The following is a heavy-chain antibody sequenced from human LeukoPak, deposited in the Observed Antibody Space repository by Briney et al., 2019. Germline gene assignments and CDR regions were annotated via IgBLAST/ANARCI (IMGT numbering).Heavy chain of an antibody. D-gene: IGHD2-15*01. CDR1: GFTFSSYE. Sequence: GGSLRLSCAASGFTFSSYEMNWVRQAPGKGLEWVSYISSSGSSIHYADSVKGRFTISRDNAKNSLYLQMNSLRAEDTAAYHCARQISRYCSGGSCYSGWEFYFDYWGQGTPVTVSS. J-gene: IGHJ4*02. CDR3: ARQISRYCSGGSCYSGWEFYFDY. CDR2: ISSSGSSI. V-gene: IGHV3-48*03.